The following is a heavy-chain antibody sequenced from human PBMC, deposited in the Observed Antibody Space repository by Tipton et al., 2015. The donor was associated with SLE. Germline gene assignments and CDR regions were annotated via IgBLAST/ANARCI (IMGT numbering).Heavy chain of an antibody. Sequence: TLSLTCTVSGGSISSSSYYWGWIRQPPGKGLEWIGSIYYSGSTYYNPSLKSRVTISVDTSKNQFSLKLSSVTAADTAVYYCAREPYYYGSGNGIWGQGTMVTVSS. CDR1: GGSISSSSYY. J-gene: IGHJ3*02. CDR2: IYYSGST. CDR3: AREPYYYGSGNGI. D-gene: IGHD3-10*01. V-gene: IGHV4-39*07.